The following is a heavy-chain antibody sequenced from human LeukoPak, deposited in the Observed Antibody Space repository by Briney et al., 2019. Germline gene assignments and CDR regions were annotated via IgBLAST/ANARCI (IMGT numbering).Heavy chain of an antibody. CDR2: INHSGST. CDR3: ARGGPYGYVWGSYRPSWFDP. V-gene: IGHV4-34*01. D-gene: IGHD3-16*02. CDR1: GGSFSGYY. Sequence: SETLSLTCAVYGGSFSGYYWSWIRQPPGKGLEWIGEINHSGSTNYNPSLKSRVTISVDTSKNQFSLKLSSVTAADTAVYYCARGGPYGYVWGSYRPSWFDPWGQGTLVTVSS. J-gene: IGHJ5*02.